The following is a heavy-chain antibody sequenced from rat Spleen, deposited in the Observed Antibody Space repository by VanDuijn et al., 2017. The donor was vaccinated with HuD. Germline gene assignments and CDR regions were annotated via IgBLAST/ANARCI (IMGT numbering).Heavy chain of an antibody. D-gene: IGHD1-2*01. Sequence: EVQLQESGPGLVKPSPSPSLTCSVTGYSITSSYRWNWIRKFPGDKLEWMGCINSAGNSNYNPALKSRISISRDTSKNQFFLQVNSVTTEDTATYYCARWHYYSSYISSWFAYWGQGTLVTVSS. CDR1: GYSITSSYR. CDR2: INSAGNS. V-gene: IGHV3-3*01. J-gene: IGHJ3*01. CDR3: ARWHYYSSYISSWFAY.